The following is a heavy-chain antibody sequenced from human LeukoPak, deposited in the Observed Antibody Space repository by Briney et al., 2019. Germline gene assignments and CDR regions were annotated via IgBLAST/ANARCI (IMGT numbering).Heavy chain of an antibody. Sequence: SETLSLTCTVSGGSISSSSYYWGWIRQPPGKGLEWIGSIYYSGSTYYNPSLKSRVTISVDTSKNQFSLKLSSVTAADTAVYYCARSPSRDLVVPAAIGSFFGPWGQGTLVTVSS. J-gene: IGHJ5*02. D-gene: IGHD2-2*01. CDR2: IYYSGST. CDR1: GGSISSSSYY. CDR3: ARSPSRDLVVPAAIGSFFGP. V-gene: IGHV4-39*07.